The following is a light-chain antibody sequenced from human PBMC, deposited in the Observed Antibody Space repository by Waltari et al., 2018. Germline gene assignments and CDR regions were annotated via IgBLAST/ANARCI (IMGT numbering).Light chain of an antibody. Sequence: DIQMTQFPSTLSASVGDRVTITCRASQSIGSWLAWYQQKPGEAPKVLIYKASILESGVPSRFSGSGSGTEFTLTISSLQPDDFATYYCQQYQSPPWTFGQETNVEIK. CDR3: QQYQSPPWT. V-gene: IGKV1-5*03. CDR1: QSIGSW. CDR2: KAS. J-gene: IGKJ1*01.